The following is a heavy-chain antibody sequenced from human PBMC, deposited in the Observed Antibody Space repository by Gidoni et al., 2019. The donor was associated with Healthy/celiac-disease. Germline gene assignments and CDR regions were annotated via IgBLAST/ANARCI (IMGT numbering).Heavy chain of an antibody. CDR2: ISYDGSNK. J-gene: IGHJ4*02. CDR1: GFTFSSYG. V-gene: IGHV3-30*18. Sequence: QVQLVESGGGVVQPGRSLRLSCAASGFTFSSYGMHWVRQAPGKGLEWVAVISYDGSNKYYADSVKGRFTISRDNSKNTLYLQMNSLRAEDTAVYYCAKGQTEGIADVIDYWGQGTLVTVSS. CDR3: AKGQTEGIADVIDY. D-gene: IGHD6-13*01.